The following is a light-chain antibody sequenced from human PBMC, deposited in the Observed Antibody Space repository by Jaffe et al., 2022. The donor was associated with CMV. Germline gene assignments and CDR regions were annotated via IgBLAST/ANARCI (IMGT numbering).Light chain of an antibody. Sequence: QSVLAQPPSASGTPGQRVTLSCSGSSPNIGSNTVNWYQQLPGTAPKLLIYGNNERPSGLPDRFSGSKSGTSASLAISGLQSEDEADYYCAAWDDSLNGWVFGGGTKLTVL. CDR3: AAWDDSLNGWV. CDR2: GNN. J-gene: IGLJ3*02. CDR1: SPNIGSNT. V-gene: IGLV1-44*01.